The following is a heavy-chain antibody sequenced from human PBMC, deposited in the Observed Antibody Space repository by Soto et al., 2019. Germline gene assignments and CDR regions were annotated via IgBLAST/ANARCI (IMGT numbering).Heavy chain of an antibody. CDR2: ISSSSSYI. Sequence: GGSLRLSCAASGFTFSSYSMNWVRQAPGKGLEWVSSISSSSSYIYYADSVKGRFTISRDNSKNTLYLQMNSLRAEDTAVYYCAKDIGGYVRPVDYWGQGTLVTVS. J-gene: IGHJ4*02. CDR3: AKDIGGYVRPVDY. V-gene: IGHV3-21*04. CDR1: GFTFSSYS. D-gene: IGHD5-12*01.